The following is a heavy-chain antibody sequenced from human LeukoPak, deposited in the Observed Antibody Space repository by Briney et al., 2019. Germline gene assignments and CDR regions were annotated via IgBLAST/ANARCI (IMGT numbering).Heavy chain of an antibody. CDR2: TSGSGGST. J-gene: IGHJ6*02. CDR1: GFTFSSYA. D-gene: IGHD3-10*01. CDR3: AKEVFGTRGYYYYGMDV. V-gene: IGHV3-23*01. Sequence: GGSLRLSCAASGFTFSSYAMSWVRQAPGKGLEWVSATSGSGGSTYYADSVKGRFTISRDNSKNTLYLQMNSLRAEDTAVYYCAKEVFGTRGYYYYGMDVWGQGTTVTVSS.